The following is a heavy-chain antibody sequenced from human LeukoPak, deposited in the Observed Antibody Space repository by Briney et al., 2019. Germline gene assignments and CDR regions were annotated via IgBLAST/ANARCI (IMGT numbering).Heavy chain of an antibody. CDR3: ARVQTVLRFLECLLPVGYFDY. J-gene: IGHJ4*02. CDR1: GFTFSSYW. V-gene: IGHV3-7*01. CDR2: IKEDGSEK. Sequence: GGXXXXXCAASGFTFSSYWMSWVRQAPGKGLEWVAKIKEDGSEKYYVDSVKGGFTISRDNAKNSLYTQMNRLRAEDTAVYYCARVQTVLRFLECLLPVGYFDYWGQGTLVTVSS. D-gene: IGHD3-3*01.